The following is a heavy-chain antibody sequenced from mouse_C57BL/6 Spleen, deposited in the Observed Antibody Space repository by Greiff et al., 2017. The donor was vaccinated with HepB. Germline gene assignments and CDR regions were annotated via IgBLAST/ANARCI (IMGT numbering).Heavy chain of an antibody. Sequence: VHVKQSGAELVRPGASVKLSCTASGFNIKDDYMHWVKQRPEQGLEWIGWIDPENGDTEYASKFQGKATITADTSSNTAYLQLSSLTSEDTAVYYCSLEFAYWGQGTLVTVSA. CDR2: IDPENGDT. D-gene: IGHD2-10*02. CDR3: SLEFAY. CDR1: GFNIKDDY. J-gene: IGHJ3*01. V-gene: IGHV14-4*01.